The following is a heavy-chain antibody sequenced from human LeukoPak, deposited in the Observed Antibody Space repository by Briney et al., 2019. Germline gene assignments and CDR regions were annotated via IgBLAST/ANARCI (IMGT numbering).Heavy chain of an antibody. V-gene: IGHV1-69*04. Sequence: ASVKVSCKSSGGPFDNYAINWVRQAPGQGLEWMGRIIPSVNRANYAQIRVTITADKSTATAYMELSGLRYEDTAVYYCARRADRVDDAFDVWGQGTMVTVSS. J-gene: IGHJ3*01. D-gene: IGHD3-10*01. CDR1: GGPFDNYA. CDR3: ARRADRVDDAFDV. CDR2: IIPSVNRA.